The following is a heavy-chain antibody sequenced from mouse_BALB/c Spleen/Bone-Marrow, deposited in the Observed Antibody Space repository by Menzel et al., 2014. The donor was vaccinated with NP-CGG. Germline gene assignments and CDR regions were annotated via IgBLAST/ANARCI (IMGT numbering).Heavy chain of an antibody. Sequence: VQLQQSGAELVKPGASVKLSCTASGFNIKDTYMHWVKQRPEQGLEWIGRIDPANGNTKYDPKFQGKATITADTSSNTAYLQLSSMTSEAPAVYYCALYYYGSSLFAYWGQGTLVTVSA. J-gene: IGHJ3*01. D-gene: IGHD1-1*01. CDR1: GFNIKDTY. CDR2: IDPANGNT. V-gene: IGHV14-3*02. CDR3: ALYYYGSSLFAY.